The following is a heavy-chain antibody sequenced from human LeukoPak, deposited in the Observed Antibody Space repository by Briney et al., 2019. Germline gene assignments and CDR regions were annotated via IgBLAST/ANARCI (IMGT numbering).Heavy chain of an antibody. D-gene: IGHD6-19*01. CDR2: IYYSGST. V-gene: IGHV4-59*08. CDR3: ARHIRPGEGSGWHDAFDI. J-gene: IGHJ3*02. Sequence: SETLSLTCTVSGGSISSYYWSWIRQPPGKGLEWIGYIYYSGSTNYNPSLKSRVTISVDTSKNQFSLKLSSVTAADTAVYYCARHIRPGEGSGWHDAFDIWGQGTMVTVSS. CDR1: GGSISSYY.